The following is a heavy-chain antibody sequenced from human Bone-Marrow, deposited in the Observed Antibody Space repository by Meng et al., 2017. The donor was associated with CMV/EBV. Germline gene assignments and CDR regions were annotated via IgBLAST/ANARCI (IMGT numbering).Heavy chain of an antibody. D-gene: IGHD7-27*01. CDR3: ARDNNRGPDY. CDR2: IHPHRGDT. CDR1: GYTFTAHY. J-gene: IGHJ4*02. V-gene: IGHV1-2*02. Sequence: ASVKVSCKASGYTFTAHYFHWVRQAPGQGLEWMGWIHPHRGDTNYAQQFQGRVTLTKDTSINTGYMKLTRLTSDDTAVYYCARDNNRGPDYWAQGTPLTVPS.